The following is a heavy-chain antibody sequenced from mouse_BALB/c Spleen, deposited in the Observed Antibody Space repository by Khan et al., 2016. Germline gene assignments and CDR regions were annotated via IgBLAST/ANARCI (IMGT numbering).Heavy chain of an antibody. Sequence: VQLQQSGAELVKPGASVKLSCTASGFNIKDTYMHWVKQRPEQGLEWIGRTDPANGNTKYDPKFPGKATITADTSSNTAYLQLSSLTSEDTAVYYCATARAIAYWGQGTLVTVSA. CDR3: ATARAIAY. V-gene: IGHV14-3*02. CDR1: GFNIKDTY. D-gene: IGHD3-1*01. J-gene: IGHJ3*01. CDR2: TDPANGNT.